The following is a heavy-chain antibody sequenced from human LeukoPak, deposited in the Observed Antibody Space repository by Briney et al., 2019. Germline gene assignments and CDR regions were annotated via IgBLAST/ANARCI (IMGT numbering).Heavy chain of an antibody. CDR1: GFTFSSYS. CDR2: ISSSSSYI. D-gene: IGHD3-22*01. J-gene: IGHJ3*02. Sequence: GGSLRLSCAASGFTFSSYSMNWVRQAPGKGLEWVSSISSSSSYIYYADSVKGRFTISRDNAKNSLYLQMNSLRAEDAAVYYCARVYYYDSSGYYLGAFDIWGQGTMVTVSS. CDR3: ARVYYYDSSGYYLGAFDI. V-gene: IGHV3-21*01.